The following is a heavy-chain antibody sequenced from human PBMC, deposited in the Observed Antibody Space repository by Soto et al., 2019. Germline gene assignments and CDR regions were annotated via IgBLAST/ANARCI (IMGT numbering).Heavy chain of an antibody. CDR2: ISAHNGNT. Sequence: QVHLEQSGAEVKKPGASVKVSCKGSGYGFTTYGITWVRQAPGQGLEWMAWISAHNGNTDYAQNLQGRVTVTRDTSTSTAYMELRSLRSDDTAVYYCARGRYGDYWGQGALVSVSS. CDR3: ARGRYGDY. V-gene: IGHV1-18*01. J-gene: IGHJ4*02. D-gene: IGHD1-1*01. CDR1: GYGFTTYG.